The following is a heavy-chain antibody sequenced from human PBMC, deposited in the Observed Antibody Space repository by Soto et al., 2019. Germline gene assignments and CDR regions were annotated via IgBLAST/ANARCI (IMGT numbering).Heavy chain of an antibody. J-gene: IGHJ4*02. CDR1: GLTVSSNF. D-gene: IGHD2-2*01. CDR3: ARSCNTSCYSGLGIFDF. Sequence: GGSLRLSCAASGLTVSSNFISWVRQAPGKGLEWVSVIYSGGSTYYADSVKGRFTISRDNSKNTLYLQMNSLRAEDTAVYYCARSCNTSCYSGLGIFDFWGQGALVTVSS. CDR2: IYSGGST. V-gene: IGHV3-53*01.